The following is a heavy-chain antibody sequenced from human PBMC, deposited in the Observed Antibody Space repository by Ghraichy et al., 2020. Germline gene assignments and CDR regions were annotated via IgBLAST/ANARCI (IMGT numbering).Heavy chain of an antibody. V-gene: IGHV4-34*01. CDR2: INHSGST. CDR1: GGSFSGYY. Sequence: SETLSLTCAVYGGSFSGYYWSWIRQPPGKGLEWIGEINHSGSTNYNPSLKSRVTISVDPSKNQFSLKLTSVTAADTAVYYCARGGPGGVVYRYFDLWGRGTPVTVSS. D-gene: IGHD3-3*01. CDR3: ARGGPGGVVYRYFDL. J-gene: IGHJ2*01.